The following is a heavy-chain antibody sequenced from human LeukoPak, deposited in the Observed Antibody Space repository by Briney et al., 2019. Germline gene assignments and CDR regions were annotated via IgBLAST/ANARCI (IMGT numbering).Heavy chain of an antibody. D-gene: IGHD5-18*01. CDR2: IYYSGST. CDR1: GGSISSSSYY. V-gene: IGHV4-39*02. CDR3: AREDTAMVPDY. Sequence: PSETLSLTCTASGGSISSSSYYWGWIRQPPGKGLEWIGSIYYSGSTYYSPSLRSPVTISVDTSKNQFSLKVSSVTAADTGVYYCAREDTAMVPDYWGQGTLVTVSS. J-gene: IGHJ4*02.